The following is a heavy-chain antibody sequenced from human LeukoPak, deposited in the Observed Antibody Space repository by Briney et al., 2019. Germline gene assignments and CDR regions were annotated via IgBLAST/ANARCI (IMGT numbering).Heavy chain of an antibody. D-gene: IGHD3-22*01. CDR2: IIPIFGTA. Sequence: SVKVSCKASGYTFISYGISWVRQAPGQGLEWMGGIIPIFGTANYAQKFQGRVTITADKSTSTAYMELSSLRSEDTAVYYCARAPWGYYDSSGYFDYWGQGTLVTVSS. CDR3: ARAPWGYYDSSGYFDY. V-gene: IGHV1-69*06. CDR1: GYTFISYG. J-gene: IGHJ4*02.